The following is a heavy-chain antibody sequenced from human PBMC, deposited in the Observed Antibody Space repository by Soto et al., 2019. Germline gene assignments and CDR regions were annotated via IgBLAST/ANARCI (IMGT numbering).Heavy chain of an antibody. J-gene: IGHJ2*01. CDR2: INHSGST. Sequence: QVQLPQWGAGLLQPSESLSLTYAVYGASFSGYYWSWSRQPPGKGLEWFGEINHSGSTNYNPSLKSRITISVGASKDQFSLKVTSVTAADTAVYSCARTDDYGEYIDWYFDLWGRGTLVNVSS. V-gene: IGHV4-34*01. D-gene: IGHD4-17*01. CDR1: GASFSGYY. CDR3: ARTDDYGEYIDWYFDL.